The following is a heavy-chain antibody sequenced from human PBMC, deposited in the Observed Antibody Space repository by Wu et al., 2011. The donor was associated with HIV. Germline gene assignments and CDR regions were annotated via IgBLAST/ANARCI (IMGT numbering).Heavy chain of an antibody. J-gene: IGHJ4*02. V-gene: IGHV1-69*06. Sequence: QVQLVQSGAEVKKAGSSVKVSCKASGNTFSGYAVSWVRQAPGQGLEWMGGILPMFGSTNYARKFQGRVTITADKSTSTAYMELSSLRSEDTAVYYCALRTRAGSGSDYWGPGNPGHRLL. D-gene: IGHD3-10*01. CDR3: ALRTRAGSGSDY. CDR2: ILPMFGST. CDR1: GNTFSGYA.